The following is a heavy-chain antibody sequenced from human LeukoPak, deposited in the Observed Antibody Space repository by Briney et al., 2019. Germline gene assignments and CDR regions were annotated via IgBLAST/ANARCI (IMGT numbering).Heavy chain of an antibody. Sequence: GGSLRLSCAASGFTFSSYAMSWVRQAPGKGLEWVSAISGSGGSTYYADSVKGRFTISRDNSKNTLYLQMNSLRAEDTAVYYCAEDTSYSSGWYFQHWGQGTLVTVSS. CDR1: GFTFSSYA. J-gene: IGHJ1*01. V-gene: IGHV3-23*01. CDR2: ISGSGGST. CDR3: AEDTSYSSGWYFQH. D-gene: IGHD6-19*01.